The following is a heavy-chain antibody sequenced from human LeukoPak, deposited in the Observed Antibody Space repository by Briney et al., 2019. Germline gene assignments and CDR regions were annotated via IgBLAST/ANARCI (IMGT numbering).Heavy chain of an antibody. J-gene: IGHJ3*02. D-gene: IGHD3-9*01. CDR1: GFTFSSYS. V-gene: IGHV3-21*01. Sequence: GGSLRLSCAASGFTFSSYSMNWVRQAPGKGLEWVSSISSSSSYIYYADSVKGRFTISRDNAKNSLYLQMNSLRAEDTAVYYCARALLTVHAFDIWGQGTMVTVSS. CDR3: ARALLTVHAFDI. CDR2: ISSSSSYI.